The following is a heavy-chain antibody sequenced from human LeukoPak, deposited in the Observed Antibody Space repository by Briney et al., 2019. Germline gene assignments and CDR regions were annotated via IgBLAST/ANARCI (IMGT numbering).Heavy chain of an antibody. D-gene: IGHD3-22*01. J-gene: IGHJ4*02. CDR2: ISWNSGSI. CDR1: GFTFDDYA. Sequence: PGRSLRPSCAASGFTFDDYAMHWVRQAPGKGLEWVSGISWNSGSIGYADSVKGRFTISRDNAKNSLYLQMNSLRAEDMALYYCAKGDSSGYPLWGIFDYWGQGTLVTVSS. CDR3: AKGDSSGYPLWGIFDY. V-gene: IGHV3-9*03.